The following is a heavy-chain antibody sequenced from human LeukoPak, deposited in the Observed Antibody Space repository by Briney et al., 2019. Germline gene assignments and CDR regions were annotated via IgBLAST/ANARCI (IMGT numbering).Heavy chain of an antibody. J-gene: IGHJ4*02. D-gene: IGHD5-24*01. V-gene: IGHV3-21*01. CDR3: ARDFRTQLDGYSPPYHFDY. CDR1: GFTFSTRS. Sequence: PGGSLRLSCAAFGFTFSTRSMSWVRQAPGKRLEWVSSISSSSSHIYYADSMKGRFTVSRDNAKNSLFLQMNSLRAEDTAVYYCARDFRTQLDGYSPPYHFDYWGQGALVTVSS. CDR2: ISSSSSHI.